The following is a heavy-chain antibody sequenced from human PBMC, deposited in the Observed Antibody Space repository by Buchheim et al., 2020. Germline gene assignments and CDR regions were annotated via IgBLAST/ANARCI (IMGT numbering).Heavy chain of an antibody. CDR2: ISGGGGGT. D-gene: IGHD6-25*01. Sequence: EVQLLESGGGLVQPGGSLRLSCAASGFTFSSYAMSWVRQAPGRGLEWVSAISGGGGGTYYADSVKGRFTISRDNSKNTLSLQMNSLRAEDTALYYCAKDQGLLGAHYYWGQGTL. CDR1: GFTFSSYA. J-gene: IGHJ4*02. CDR3: AKDQGLLGAHYY. V-gene: IGHV3-23*01.